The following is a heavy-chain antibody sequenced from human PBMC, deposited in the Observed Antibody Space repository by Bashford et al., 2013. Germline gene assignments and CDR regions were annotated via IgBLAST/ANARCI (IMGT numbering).Heavy chain of an antibody. V-gene: IGHV4-31*03. CDR3: ARIERYCSGGSCYSSWFDP. CDR2: IFYNGIT. CDR1: GGSISNGAYY. Sequence: SSETLSLTCTVSGGSISNGAYYWSWIRQFPGKGLEWIGYIFYNGITYYSLSLRSRLTISVDTSKNQFSLKLKSVTAADTAVYYCARIERYCSGGSCYSSWFDPWGQGTLVTVSS. J-gene: IGHJ5*02. D-gene: IGHD2-15*01.